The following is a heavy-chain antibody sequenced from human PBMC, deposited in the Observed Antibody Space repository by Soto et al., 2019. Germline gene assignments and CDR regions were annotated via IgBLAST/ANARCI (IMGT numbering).Heavy chain of an antibody. Sequence: SETLSLTCGVYAGSFIGYYWTWIRQPPGKGLEWIGEINHSGNTNYNPSLKSRVTISVDTSKKQFSLKLSSVTAADTAVYYCAGYYYDSSSYYYYFDYWGQGTLVIVSS. CDR2: INHSGNT. J-gene: IGHJ4*02. CDR1: AGSFIGYY. V-gene: IGHV4-34*01. D-gene: IGHD3-22*01. CDR3: AGYYYDSSSYYYYFDY.